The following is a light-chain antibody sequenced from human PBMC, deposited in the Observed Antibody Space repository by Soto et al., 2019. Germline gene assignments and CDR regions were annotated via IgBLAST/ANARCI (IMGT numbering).Light chain of an antibody. J-gene: IGKJ1*01. Sequence: DILMTHSPVTLSASPWERATLSCRASQSVSSNLAWYQQKPGQAPSLLIYGAFTRATGIPARFSGTGSGTEFTLTISSLQSEDFALYYCQQYNDWPLTFGQGTKVDIK. CDR2: GAF. CDR3: QQYNDWPLT. CDR1: QSVSSN. V-gene: IGKV3-15*01.